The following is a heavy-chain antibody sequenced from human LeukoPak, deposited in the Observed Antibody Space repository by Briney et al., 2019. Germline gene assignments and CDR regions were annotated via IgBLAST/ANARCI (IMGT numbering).Heavy chain of an antibody. V-gene: IGHV4-34*01. J-gene: IGHJ3*02. CDR3: ARGLDLDI. CDR2: INHSGST. Sequence: PSETLSLTCAVYGGSFSGYYWSWIRQPPGKGLEWIGEINHSGSTNYNPSLKSRVTISVDTSKNQFSLKLSSVTAADTAVYYCARGLDLDIWGQGTMVTLSS. CDR1: GGSFSGYY.